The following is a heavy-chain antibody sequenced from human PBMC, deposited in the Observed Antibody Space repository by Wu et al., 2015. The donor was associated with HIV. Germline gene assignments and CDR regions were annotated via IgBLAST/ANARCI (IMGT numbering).Heavy chain of an antibody. J-gene: IGHJ2*01. CDR1: GGTFSSYA. CDR2: IIPIFGTA. V-gene: IGHV1-69*13. D-gene: IGHD4-23*01. CDR3: ARVRRDYGGNSDWYFDL. Sequence: QVQLVQSGAEVKKPGSSVKVSCKASGGTFSSYAISWVRQAPGQGLEWMGRIIPIFGTANYAQKFQGRVTITADESTSAAYMELSSLRSEDTAVYYCARVRRDYGGNSDWYFDLWGRGTLVTVSS.